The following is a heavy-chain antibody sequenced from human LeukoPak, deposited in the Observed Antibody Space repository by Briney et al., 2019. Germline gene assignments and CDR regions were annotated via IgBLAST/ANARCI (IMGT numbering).Heavy chain of an antibody. CDR2: ISYDGRNT. D-gene: IGHD5-24*01. J-gene: IGHJ4*02. Sequence: PGRSLRLSCAASGFTFSNYGMHWVRQAPGKGLEWVAIISYDGRNTYYGDSVKGRFTISRDNAKNSLYLQMNSLRAEDTAVYYCARDIEMATILDYWGQGTLVTVSS. CDR1: GFTFSNYG. CDR3: ARDIEMATILDY. V-gene: IGHV3-30*03.